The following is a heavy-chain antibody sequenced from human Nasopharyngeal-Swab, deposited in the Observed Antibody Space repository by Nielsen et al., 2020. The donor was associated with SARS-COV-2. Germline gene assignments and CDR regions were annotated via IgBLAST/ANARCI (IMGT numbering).Heavy chain of an antibody. V-gene: IGHV3-30-3*01. CDR2: TSYDGSNE. Sequence: GESLRLSCAASGFTFSSYAMHWVRQAPGKGLEWVAVTSYDGSNEYYADSVKGRFTISRDKSKNTLYLQMNSLRADDTAVYYCARGIVGAITGDAFDIWGQGTMVTVSS. D-gene: IGHD1-26*01. CDR1: GFTFSSYA. CDR3: ARGIVGAITGDAFDI. J-gene: IGHJ3*02.